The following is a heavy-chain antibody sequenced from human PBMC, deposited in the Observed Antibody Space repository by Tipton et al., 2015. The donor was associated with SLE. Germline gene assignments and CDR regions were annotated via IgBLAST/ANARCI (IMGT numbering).Heavy chain of an antibody. CDR1: GGSISSGSYY. D-gene: IGHD4-11*01. J-gene: IGHJ4*02. CDR2: IYTSGST. V-gene: IGHV4-61*09. CDR3: ARDYNNYPFFDY. Sequence: LRLSCTVSGGSISSGSYYWSWIRQPAGKGLEWIGHIYTSGSTNYNPSLKSRVTISVDTSKNQISLRLSSVTAADTAVYYCARDYNNYPFFDYWGQGTLVTVSS.